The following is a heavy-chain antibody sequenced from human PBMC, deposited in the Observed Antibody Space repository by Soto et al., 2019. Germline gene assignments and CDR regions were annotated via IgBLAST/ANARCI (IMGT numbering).Heavy chain of an antibody. V-gene: IGHV3-30-3*01. CDR1: GFTFSSYA. J-gene: IGHJ4*02. Sequence: QVQLVESGGGVVQPGRSLRLSCAASGFTFSSYAMHWVRQAPGKGLEWVAVISYDGSNKYYADSVKGRFTISRDNSKNTLYLQMNSLRAEDTAVYYCARDSGYSGSYCGYFDYWGQGTLVTVSS. CDR3: ARDSGYSGSYCGYFDY. CDR2: ISYDGSNK. D-gene: IGHD1-26*01.